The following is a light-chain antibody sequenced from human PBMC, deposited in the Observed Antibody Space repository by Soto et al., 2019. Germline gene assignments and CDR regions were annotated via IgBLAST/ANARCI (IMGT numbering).Light chain of an antibody. CDR3: QQSYSTLET. V-gene: IGKV1-39*01. J-gene: IGKJ1*01. Sequence: TQSPGTLSFSPGERATLSCRASQNITNNYLAWYQQKAPKLLIYAASSLQSGVPSRFSGSGSETDFTLTISSLQPEDFATYYCQQSYSTLETFGQGTKVDIK. CDR1: QNITNNY. CDR2: AAS.